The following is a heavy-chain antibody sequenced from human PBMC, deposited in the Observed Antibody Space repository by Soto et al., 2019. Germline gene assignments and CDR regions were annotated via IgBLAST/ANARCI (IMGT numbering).Heavy chain of an antibody. CDR3: ARVPDY. Sequence: QLQLQESGSGLVKPSQTLSLTCAVSGGSISSGGYSWSWIRQPPGKGLEGIGYIHHSGSIYYNPSLKRRVTISVDRPKNQFSLKLSSVTAADPAVYYGARVPDYWGQGTLVTVSS. CDR2: IHHSGSI. J-gene: IGHJ4*02. CDR1: GGSISSGGYS. V-gene: IGHV4-30-2*01.